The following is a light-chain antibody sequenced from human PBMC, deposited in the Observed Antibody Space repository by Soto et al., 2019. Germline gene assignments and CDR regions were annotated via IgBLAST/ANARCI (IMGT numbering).Light chain of an antibody. CDR3: QQSMSSVT. Sequence: EIVLTQSPGSLSLSPGQRATLSCRASQSVDTTFFAWYQKKPGQAPRLLIYGASKRPTGIPDRFSGSGSGTDFPLIISRLETEDFAVYYCQQSMSSVTFGQGTKVQIK. J-gene: IGKJ1*01. CDR2: GAS. CDR1: QSVDTTF. V-gene: IGKV3-20*01.